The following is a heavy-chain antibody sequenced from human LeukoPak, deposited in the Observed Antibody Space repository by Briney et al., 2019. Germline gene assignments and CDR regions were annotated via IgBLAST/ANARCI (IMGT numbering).Heavy chain of an antibody. J-gene: IGHJ4*02. CDR1: GFTFSNYD. V-gene: IGHV3-23*01. Sequence: GGSLRLSCAASGFTFSNYDMSWVRQAPGKGLEWVSAVTGGGDTTYYADSVKGRFTISRDNSKSTLYLQMNSLRAEDTAVYYCAKRGSYFGGFDYWGQGTRVTVSS. CDR3: AKRGSYFGGFDY. CDR2: VTGGGDTT. D-gene: IGHD3-10*01.